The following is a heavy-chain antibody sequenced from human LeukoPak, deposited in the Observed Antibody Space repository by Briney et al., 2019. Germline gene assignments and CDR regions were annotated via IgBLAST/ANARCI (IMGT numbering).Heavy chain of an antibody. CDR1: GFSVTSYG. Sequence: GGSLRLSCAVSGFSVTSYGMSWVRQAPGKGLEWISAISLNGDTTYYADSVKGRFIISRDNSENKLYLQMNSLRTEDTAVYYCARGYSSGWFPYWGQGSLVSVSS. D-gene: IGHD6-19*01. CDR2: ISLNGDTT. CDR3: ARGYSSGWFPY. V-gene: IGHV3-23*01. J-gene: IGHJ4*02.